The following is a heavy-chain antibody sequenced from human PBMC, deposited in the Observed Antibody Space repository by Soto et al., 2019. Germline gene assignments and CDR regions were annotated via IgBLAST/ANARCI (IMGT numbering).Heavy chain of an antibody. D-gene: IGHD2-8*01. V-gene: IGHV1-69*01. CDR3: GRDLMSNYHYYGRDV. J-gene: IGHJ6*02. CDR1: ADTFSSSA. CDR2: IIPFFHAA. Sequence: QVQLVQSGAEVKKPGSSVKVSCKASADTFSSSAFSWVRQAPGQGLEWMGGIIPFFHAANDAQRFQGRVTVTADESTSSVYMELGRLRSQDTALYSCGRDLMSNYHYYGRDVWGQGITVTVS.